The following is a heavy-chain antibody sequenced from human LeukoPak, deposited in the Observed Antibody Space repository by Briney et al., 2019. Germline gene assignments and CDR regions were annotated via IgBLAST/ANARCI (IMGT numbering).Heavy chain of an antibody. CDR3: ARDYYDSSGYNHHY. V-gene: IGHV3-53*01. CDR2: IYSGGST. CDR1: GFTVSSNY. D-gene: IGHD3-22*01. J-gene: IGHJ4*02. Sequence: GGSLRLSCAASGFTVSSNYMSWVRQAPGKGLEWVSVIYSGGSTYYVDSVKGRFTISRDNSKNTLYLQMNSLRAEDTAEYYCARDYYDSSGYNHHYWGQGTLVTVSS.